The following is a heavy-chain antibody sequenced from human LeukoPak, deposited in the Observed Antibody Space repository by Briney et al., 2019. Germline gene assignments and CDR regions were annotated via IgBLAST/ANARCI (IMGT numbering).Heavy chain of an antibody. CDR3: GRGREQQLTRGYYFDY. V-gene: IGHV4-31*03. CDR1: GCSISSGGYY. D-gene: IGHD6-13*01. J-gene: IGHJ4*02. Sequence: SQTLSLTCTVSGCSISSGGYYWSWIRQHPGKGLEWIGYIYYSGSTYYNPSLKSRVTISVDTSKNQFSLKLSSVTAADTAVYYCGRGREQQLTRGYYFDYWGQGTLVTVSS. CDR2: IYYSGST.